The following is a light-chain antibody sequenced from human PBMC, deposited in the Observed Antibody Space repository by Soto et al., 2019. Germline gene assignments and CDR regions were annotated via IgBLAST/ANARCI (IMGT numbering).Light chain of an antibody. J-gene: IGLJ1*01. CDR3: SSYTSSSTRF. CDR1: SSDVGGYNY. V-gene: IGLV2-14*01. Sequence: QSVQTQPASVSGSPGQSITISCTGTSSDVGGYNYVSWYQQHPGKAPKLMIYDVSNRPSGVSNRFSGSKSGNTASLTISGLQAEDEADYYCSSYTSSSTRFFGTGTKVTVL. CDR2: DVS.